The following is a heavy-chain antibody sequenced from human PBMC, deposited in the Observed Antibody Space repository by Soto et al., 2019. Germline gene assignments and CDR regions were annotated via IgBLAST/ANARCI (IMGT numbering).Heavy chain of an antibody. CDR1: GFTFTSYA. CDR3: ARDRLYESNTQYYNYGMDV. CDR2: ISYDGSKK. V-gene: IGHV3-30-3*01. J-gene: IGHJ6*02. Sequence: LVESGGGVVQPGRSLRVSCAASGFTFTSYAMHWVRQAPGKGLEWVATISYDGSKKDYADSVKGRFTISRDNSKNTLYLQRQSLRAEDTAVYYCARDRLYESNTQYYNYGMDVWGQGTTVTVSS. D-gene: IGHD3-22*01.